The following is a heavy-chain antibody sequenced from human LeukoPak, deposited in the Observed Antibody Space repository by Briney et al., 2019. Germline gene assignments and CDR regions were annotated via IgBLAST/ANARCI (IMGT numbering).Heavy chain of an antibody. V-gene: IGHV4-61*02. Sequence: SETLSLTCTVSGGSISSGSYYWSWIRQPAGKGLEWIGRIYSTGTTNYNPSFKSRVTMSVDTSKNQFSLNLSSVTAADTAVYFCARGGATLDYSGQGTLVIVSS. J-gene: IGHJ4*02. CDR2: IYSTGTT. CDR3: ARGGATLDY. D-gene: IGHD1-26*01. CDR1: GGSISSGSYY.